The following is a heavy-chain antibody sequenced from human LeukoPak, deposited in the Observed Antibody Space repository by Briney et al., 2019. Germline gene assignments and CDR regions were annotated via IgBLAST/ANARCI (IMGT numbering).Heavy chain of an antibody. D-gene: IGHD6-13*01. J-gene: IGHJ4*02. CDR3: ARGAAVGQTRDY. Sequence: ASVKVSCKASGYTLTDHYIHWVRQAPGQGLEWMGRINPNSGVANYAQKFQGRVIMTRDTSISTAYMELSSLTSDDTAVYYCARGAAVGQTRDYWGQGTLVTVSS. CDR1: GYTLTDHY. V-gene: IGHV1-2*06. CDR2: INPNSGVA.